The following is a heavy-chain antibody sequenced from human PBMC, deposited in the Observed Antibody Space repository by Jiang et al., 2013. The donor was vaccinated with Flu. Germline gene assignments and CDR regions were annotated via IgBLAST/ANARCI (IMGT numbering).Heavy chain of an antibody. J-gene: IGHJ5*02. CDR3: ARDAGGGYNWFDP. Sequence: GPGLVKPSEALSLTCNVSGGSISSSHWNWVRQPPGKGLEWIGSVYYSGSANYNPSLKSRVTISVDTSKNQFSLKLSSVTAADTAVYYCARDAGGGYNWFDPWGQGTLVTVSS. V-gene: IGHV4-59*01. CDR2: VYYSGSA. CDR1: GGSISSSH. D-gene: IGHD3-16*01.